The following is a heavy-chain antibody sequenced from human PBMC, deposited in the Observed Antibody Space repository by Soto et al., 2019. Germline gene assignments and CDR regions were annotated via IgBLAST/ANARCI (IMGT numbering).Heavy chain of an antibody. CDR2: IKEDGNEK. CDR3: TRGAGGWNYYYAMDA. CDR1: GFPFNNYY. D-gene: IGHD6-19*01. J-gene: IGHJ6*02. Sequence: PGGSLRLSCTASGFPFNNYYMTWVRQASGKGLEWVASIKEDGNEKYYADSVKGRFTISRDNAKNSMSLQMNSLGVEDTAVYFCTRGAGGWNYYYAMDAWGQGTTVTVSS. V-gene: IGHV3-7*03.